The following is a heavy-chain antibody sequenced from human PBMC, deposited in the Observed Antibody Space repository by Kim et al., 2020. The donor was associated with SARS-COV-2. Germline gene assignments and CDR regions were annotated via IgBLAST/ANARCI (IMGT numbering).Heavy chain of an antibody. V-gene: IGHV3-23*01. D-gene: IGHD1-26*01. J-gene: IGHJ4*02. CDR3: AKASSRGAYLTFFDY. Sequence: ADSVKGRFTISRDESKNPLHLQMDSLRAEDTAVYYCAKASSRGAYLTFFDYWGPGTLVTVSS.